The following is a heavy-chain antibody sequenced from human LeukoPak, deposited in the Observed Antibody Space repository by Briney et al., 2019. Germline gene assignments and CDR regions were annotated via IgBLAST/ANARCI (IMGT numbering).Heavy chain of an antibody. CDR3: ANQYQLELWYFQH. CDR1: GFTFSSYA. D-gene: IGHD2-2*01. Sequence: GGSLRPSCAASGFTFSSYAMSWVRQAPGKGLEWVSRISGGGISTYFADSVKGRFTISRDNSKNTLYLQMNSLRAEDTAVYYCANQYQLELWYFQHWGQGTLVTVSS. V-gene: IGHV3-23*01. CDR2: ISGGGIST. J-gene: IGHJ1*01.